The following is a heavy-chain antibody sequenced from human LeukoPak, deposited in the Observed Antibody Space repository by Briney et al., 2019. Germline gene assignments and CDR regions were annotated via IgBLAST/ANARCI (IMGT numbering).Heavy chain of an antibody. Sequence: HTGGSLRLSCAASGFTFSSYSMNWVRQAPGKGLEWVSYISSSDSTIYYAESVKGRFTISRDNAKNSLYLQMNSLRAEDTAVYYCARVLHRRNYDSSVYYGYWGQGTLVTVSS. J-gene: IGHJ4*02. CDR3: ARVLHRRNYDSSVYYGY. CDR1: GFTFSSYS. CDR2: ISSSDSTI. D-gene: IGHD3-22*01. V-gene: IGHV3-48*01.